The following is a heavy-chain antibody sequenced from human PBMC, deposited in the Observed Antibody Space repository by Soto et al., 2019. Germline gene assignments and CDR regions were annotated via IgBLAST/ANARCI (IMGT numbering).Heavy chain of an antibody. CDR3: ARRTPCASGCYVAGDF. CDR2: ISAYSGLT. J-gene: IGHJ4*02. Sequence: QVQLVQSGAEVKKPGASVNISCKASGYTFTNYGVSWVRQAPGQGLEWMGWISAYSGLTHYPQHLQVRVTMATDTFATTAYLEVGSLTSDVTAVYDGARRTPCASGCYVAGDFWGQGALFTVSA. D-gene: IGHD3-10*01. CDR1: GYTFTNYG. V-gene: IGHV1-18*04.